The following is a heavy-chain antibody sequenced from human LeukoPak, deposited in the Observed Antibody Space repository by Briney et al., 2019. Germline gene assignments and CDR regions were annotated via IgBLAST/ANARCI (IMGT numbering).Heavy chain of an antibody. D-gene: IGHD4-17*01. J-gene: IGHJ4*02. Sequence: GXSLRLSCAASGVTFSSYGMHGVRQAPGKGVECVVFIWYYATNKYYAYSVKRRFTISRDNSKNTLYLQLNSLRAEDTAVYYCARYNDYGDSLDYWGQGTLVTVSS. V-gene: IGHV3-33*01. CDR3: ARYNDYGDSLDY. CDR2: IWYYATNK. CDR1: GVTFSSYG.